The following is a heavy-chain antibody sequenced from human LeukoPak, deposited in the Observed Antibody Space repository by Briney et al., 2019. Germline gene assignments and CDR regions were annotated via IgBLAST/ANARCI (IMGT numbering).Heavy chain of an antibody. V-gene: IGHV3-48*04. D-gene: IGHD3-10*01. CDR3: ARVNTMVRGVISTDAFDI. CDR2: ISSSGSTI. J-gene: IGHJ3*02. Sequence: QPGGSLRLSCAASGFTFSSYAMSWVRQAPGKGLEWVSYISSSGSTIYYADSVKGRFTISRDNAKNSLYLQMNSLRAEDTAVYYCARVNTMVRGVISTDAFDIWGQGTMVTVSP. CDR1: GFTFSSYA.